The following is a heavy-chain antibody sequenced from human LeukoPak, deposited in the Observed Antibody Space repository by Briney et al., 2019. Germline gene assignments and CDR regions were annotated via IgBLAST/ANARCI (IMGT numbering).Heavy chain of an antibody. CDR3: ARGYTSYYDSSGYRNFDY. Sequence: SETLSLTCTVSGGSISSYYWSWIRQPPGKGLEWIGYIYYSGSTNYNPSLKSRVTISVDTSKNQFSPKLSSVTAADTAVYYCARGYTSYYDSSGYRNFDYWGQGTLVTVSS. CDR1: GGSISSYY. CDR2: IYYSGST. V-gene: IGHV4-59*01. J-gene: IGHJ4*02. D-gene: IGHD3-22*01.